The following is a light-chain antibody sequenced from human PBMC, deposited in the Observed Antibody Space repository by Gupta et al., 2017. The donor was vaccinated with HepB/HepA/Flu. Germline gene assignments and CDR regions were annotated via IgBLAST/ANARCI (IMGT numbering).Light chain of an antibody. V-gene: IGLV8-61*01. J-gene: IGLJ2*01. CDR2: STN. CDR1: SGPVSTNYY. Sequence: QTVVTQEPSFSVSPGGTVTLTCGLSSGPVSTNYYPSWYQQTPGQAPRILIYSTNTRCAGVPDRFSGSIRGNKAALTITGAQADDESDFYCVLDMGNGIWVFGGGTKLNVL. CDR3: VLDMGNGIWV.